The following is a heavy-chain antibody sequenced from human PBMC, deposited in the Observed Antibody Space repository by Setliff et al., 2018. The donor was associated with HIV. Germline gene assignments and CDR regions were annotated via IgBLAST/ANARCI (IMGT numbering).Heavy chain of an antibody. V-gene: IGHV1-2*02. Sequence: ASVKVSCKASGYTFTGYHMHWVRQAPGQGLEWMGWINPHSGGTKYAQKFQGRVTMTRDTSISAAYMGLSRLRSDDTAVYYCLRRATAAEVFDYWGQGTLVTVSS. CDR2: INPHSGGT. J-gene: IGHJ4*02. CDR1: GYTFTGYH. CDR3: LRRATAAEVFDY. D-gene: IGHD6-13*01.